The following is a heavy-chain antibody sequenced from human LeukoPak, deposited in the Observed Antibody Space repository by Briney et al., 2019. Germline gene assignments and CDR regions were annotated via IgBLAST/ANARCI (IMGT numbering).Heavy chain of an antibody. J-gene: IGHJ4*02. D-gene: IGHD3-22*01. CDR1: GGSIRSHY. CDR2: IYYSGST. V-gene: IGHV4-59*11. CDR3: ARDRGDCDSSGYYGYFDY. Sequence: SETLSLTCTVSGGSIRSHYWSWIRQPPGKGLEWIGYIYYSGSTNYNPSLKSRVTISVDTSKNQFSLKLSSVTAADTAVYYCARDRGDCDSSGYYGYFDYWGQGALVTVSS.